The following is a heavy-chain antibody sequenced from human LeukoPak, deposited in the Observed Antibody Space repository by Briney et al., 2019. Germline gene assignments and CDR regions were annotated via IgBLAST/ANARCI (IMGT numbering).Heavy chain of an antibody. D-gene: IGHD3-10*01. CDR1: GYTFTSYG. Sequence: ASVKVSCKASGYTFTSYGISWVRQAPGQGLEWMGWISAYNGNTNYAQKLQGRVTMTTDTSTSTAYMELRSLRSDDTAVYYCARGGLITMVRGVNYYYYGMDVWGQGTTVTVS. V-gene: IGHV1-18*01. CDR3: ARGGLITMVRGVNYYYYGMDV. J-gene: IGHJ6*02. CDR2: ISAYNGNT.